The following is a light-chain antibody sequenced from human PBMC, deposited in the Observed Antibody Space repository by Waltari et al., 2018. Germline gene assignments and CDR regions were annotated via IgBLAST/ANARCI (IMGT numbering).Light chain of an antibody. V-gene: IGKV3-20*01. CDR1: QSVGRS. CDR3: QHYLRLPAT. CDR2: DTS. J-gene: IGKJ1*01. Sequence: EIVLTQSPGTLSLSPGERATLACRASQSVGRSLAWYQQKPVQAPRLLIYDTSRRATGIPDRFSGSGSGTDFSLTISRLEPEDFAVYYCQHYLRLPATFGQGTKVEI.